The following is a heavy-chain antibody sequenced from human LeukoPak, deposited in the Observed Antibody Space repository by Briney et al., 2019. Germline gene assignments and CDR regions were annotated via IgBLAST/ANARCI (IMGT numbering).Heavy chain of an antibody. CDR2: IYYSRST. J-gene: IGHJ4*02. Sequence: SETLSLTCTVSGGSISSSSYYWGWIRQPPGKGLEWIGSIYYSRSTYYNPSLKSRVTISVDTSKNQFSLKLSSVTAADTAVYYCARQYYGSGSLPFDYWGQGTLVTVSS. D-gene: IGHD3-10*01. CDR1: GGSISSSSYY. CDR3: ARQYYGSGSLPFDY. V-gene: IGHV4-39*01.